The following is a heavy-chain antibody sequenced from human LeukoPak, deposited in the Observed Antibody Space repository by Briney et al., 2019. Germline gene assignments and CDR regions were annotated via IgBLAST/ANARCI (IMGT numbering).Heavy chain of an antibody. CDR2: VSGNGANT. V-gene: IGHV3-23*01. D-gene: IGHD4-17*01. CDR1: GFTFSSYA. Sequence: PGGSLRLSCAASGFTFSSYAMTWVRQAPGKGLEWVSAVSGNGANTYYSDSVKGRFTISRDNSKNTLYLQMSSLRAEDTAVYYCAKSFTYGDYVDYWGQGTLVTVSS. J-gene: IGHJ4*02. CDR3: AKSFTYGDYVDY.